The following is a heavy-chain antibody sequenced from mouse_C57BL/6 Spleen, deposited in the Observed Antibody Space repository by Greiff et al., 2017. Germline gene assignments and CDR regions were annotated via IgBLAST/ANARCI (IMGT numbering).Heavy chain of an antibody. V-gene: IGHV3-6*01. CDR2: ISYDGSN. CDR1: GYSITSGYY. CDR3: ARAPAYYRKDYYAMDY. J-gene: IGHJ4*01. D-gene: IGHD2-10*01. Sequence: EVQRVESGPGLVKPSQSLSLTCSVTGYSITSGYYWNWIRQFPGNKLEWMGYISYDGSNNYNPSLKNRISITRDTSKNQCFLKLQSVNNEDTATYYCARAPAYYRKDYYAMDYWGQGTSVTVSS.